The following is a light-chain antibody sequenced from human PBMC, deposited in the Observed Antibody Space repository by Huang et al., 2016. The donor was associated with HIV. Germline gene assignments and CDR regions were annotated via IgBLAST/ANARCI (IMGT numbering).Light chain of an antibody. CDR3: QQRSNWFLT. CDR2: DAS. CDR1: QSVSSY. J-gene: IGKJ4*01. Sequence: EIVLTQSPATLSLSPGERATLSCRASQSVSSYLAWYQQKPGQAPRLLIYDASNRATVIPARFSGSGSGTDFTLTISSLEPEDFAVYYCQQRSNWFLTFGGGTKVEIK. V-gene: IGKV3-11*01.